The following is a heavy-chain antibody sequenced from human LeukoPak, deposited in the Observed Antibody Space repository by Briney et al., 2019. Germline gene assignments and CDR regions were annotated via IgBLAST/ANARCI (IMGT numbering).Heavy chain of an antibody. V-gene: IGHV1-58*01. D-gene: IGHD3-22*01. Sequence: SVKVSCRASGFTFTSSAVQWVRQARGQRLEWIGWIVVGSGNTNYVQKFQERVTITRDMSTSTAYMELSSLRSEDTAVYYCAANYDSSGYYLDYWGQGTLVTVSS. J-gene: IGHJ4*02. CDR2: IVVGSGNT. CDR3: AANYDSSGYYLDY. CDR1: GFTFTSSA.